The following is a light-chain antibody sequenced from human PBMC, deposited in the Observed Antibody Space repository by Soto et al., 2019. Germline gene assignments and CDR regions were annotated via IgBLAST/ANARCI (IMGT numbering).Light chain of an antibody. CDR2: EVS. CDR3: SSYTNINTRACV. Sequence: QSALTQPASVSGSPGQSITISCTGTSSDVGAYKYVSWYQQHPGKAPKVMIYEVSNRPSGVSNRFSGSKSGNTASLTISGLQAEDEAEYYCSSYTNINTRACVFGTGTKVTVL. V-gene: IGLV2-14*01. CDR1: SSDVGAYKY. J-gene: IGLJ1*01.